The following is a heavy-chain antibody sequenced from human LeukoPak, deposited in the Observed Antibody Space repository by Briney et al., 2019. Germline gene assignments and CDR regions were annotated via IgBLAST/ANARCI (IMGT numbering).Heavy chain of an antibody. CDR1: GFTFSSYA. Sequence: PGRSLRLSCAASGFTFSSYAMHWVRQAPGKGLEWVAVISYDGSNKYYADSVKGRFTISRDNSKNTLYLQMNSLRAEDTAVYYCARDQSSSWPPIYYYYYYGMDVWGQGTTVTVSS. J-gene: IGHJ6*02. CDR3: ARDQSSSWPPIYYYYYYGMDV. D-gene: IGHD6-13*01. CDR2: ISYDGSNK. V-gene: IGHV3-30-3*01.